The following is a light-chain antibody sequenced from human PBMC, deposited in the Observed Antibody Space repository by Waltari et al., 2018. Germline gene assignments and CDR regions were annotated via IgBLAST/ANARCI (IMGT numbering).Light chain of an antibody. CDR1: QGIKKS. Sequence: DIQMTQSPYSLSASVGDRVTITCRASQGIKKSLAWYQQKPGKAPKLLLHAASTLESGVPSRCSGSGSGAEYTLTISSLQPEDFATYYCQQYYSTPPLTFGGGTKVEIK. CDR3: QQYYSTPPLT. J-gene: IGKJ4*01. V-gene: IGKV1-NL1*01. CDR2: AAS.